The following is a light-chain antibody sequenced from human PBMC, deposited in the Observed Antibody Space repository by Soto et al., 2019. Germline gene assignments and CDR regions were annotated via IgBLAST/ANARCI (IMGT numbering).Light chain of an antibody. Sequence: EIVLTQSPATLSLSPGERATLSCRASQSVSSYLAWYQQKPGQAPRLLIYDASTRATGIPARFSGSGSGTDFTLTISSLEPEDCGVYYCQQRSNWPITFGQGTRLEIK. V-gene: IGKV3-11*01. CDR3: QQRSNWPIT. CDR1: QSVSSY. J-gene: IGKJ5*01. CDR2: DAS.